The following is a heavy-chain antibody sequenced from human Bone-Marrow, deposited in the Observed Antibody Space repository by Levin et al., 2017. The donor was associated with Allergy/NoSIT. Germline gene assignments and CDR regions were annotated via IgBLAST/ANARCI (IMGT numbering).Heavy chain of an antibody. CDR2: ISYDGRHE. CDR3: APTAEGQTMPPVVIGYHYFDT. D-gene: IGHD2-2*01. J-gene: IGHJ5*02. V-gene: IGHV3-30*03. Sequence: GESLKISCTASGFTFRLFSMHWVRQAPGKGLEWLAVISYDGRHEYYADSVKGRFNISRDNTQNPLLLPLNTLRPEDTAVYYCAPTAEGQTMPPVVIGYHYFDTWGQGTVLTVSS. CDR1: GFTFRLFS.